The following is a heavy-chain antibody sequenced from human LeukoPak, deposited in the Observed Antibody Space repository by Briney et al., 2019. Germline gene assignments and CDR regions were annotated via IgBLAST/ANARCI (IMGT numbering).Heavy chain of an antibody. CDR3: ARSTLVSYYYGSESYYNVGY. V-gene: IGHV3-7*01. Sequence: PGGPLRLSCAAAGFTFSSYWMSWVRQARGEGLEGVANIKQDGREKYYVDSVKGRFTISRDNAKNSLYLQMNSLRAEDTAVYYCARSTLVSYYYGSESYYNVGYWGQGTLVTVSS. J-gene: IGHJ4*02. CDR2: IKQDGREK. D-gene: IGHD3-10*01. CDR1: GFTFSSYW.